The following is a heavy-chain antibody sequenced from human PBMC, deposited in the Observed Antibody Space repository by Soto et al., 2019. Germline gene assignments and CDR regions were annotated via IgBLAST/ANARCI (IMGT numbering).Heavy chain of an antibody. J-gene: IGHJ6*02. V-gene: IGHV2-5*01. CDR3: AHLSSSWYYYGMDV. D-gene: IGHD6-13*01. Sequence: QITLKESGPTLVKPTQTLTLTYTFSGFSLSTSGVGVGWIRQPPGKALEWLALIYWNDDKRYSPSLKSRLTITKDTSKSQVVLTMTNMDPVDTATYYCAHLSSSWYYYGMDVWGQGTTVTVSS. CDR1: GFSLSTSGVG. CDR2: IYWNDDK.